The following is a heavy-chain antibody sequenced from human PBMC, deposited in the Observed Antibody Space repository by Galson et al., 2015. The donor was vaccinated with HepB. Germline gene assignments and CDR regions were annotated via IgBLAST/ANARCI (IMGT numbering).Heavy chain of an antibody. Sequence: SLRLSCAASGFTFSSYWMHWVRQAPGKGLVWVSRITSDGISTTYADSVKGRFTISRDNAKNTLYLQMNSLRAEDTAVYYCAGYDYVVKAFDIWGQGTMVTVSS. V-gene: IGHV3-74*01. J-gene: IGHJ3*02. CDR3: AGYDYVVKAFDI. CDR1: GFTFSSYW. CDR2: ITSDGIST. D-gene: IGHD5-12*01.